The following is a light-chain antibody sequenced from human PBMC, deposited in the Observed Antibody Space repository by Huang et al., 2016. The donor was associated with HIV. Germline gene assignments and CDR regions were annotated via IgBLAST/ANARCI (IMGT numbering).Light chain of an antibody. J-gene: IGKJ5*01. CDR2: AAS. CDR1: QRISTY. V-gene: IGKV1-39*01. Sequence: DIQMTQSPSSLSASVGDRVTITCRASQRISTYLNWYQQKPGKAPKLLIFAASTLQSGVPPTFSGSGSGTDFTLTISSLQPEDFATYYCQQTYSTAITFGQGTRLEIK. CDR3: QQTYSTAIT.